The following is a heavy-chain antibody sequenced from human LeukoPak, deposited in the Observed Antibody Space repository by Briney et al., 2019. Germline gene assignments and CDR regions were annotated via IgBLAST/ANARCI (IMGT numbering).Heavy chain of an antibody. J-gene: IGHJ4*02. Sequence: PSETLSLTCTVSGGSISSYYWSWIRQPAGKGLEWIGRIYTSGSTNYNPSLKSRVTMSVDTSKNQFPLKLSSVTAADTAVYYCARDVIEYSSSPYYFDYWGQGTLVTVSS. CDR2: IYTSGST. CDR1: GGSISSYY. V-gene: IGHV4-4*07. CDR3: ARDVIEYSSSPYYFDY. D-gene: IGHD6-6*01.